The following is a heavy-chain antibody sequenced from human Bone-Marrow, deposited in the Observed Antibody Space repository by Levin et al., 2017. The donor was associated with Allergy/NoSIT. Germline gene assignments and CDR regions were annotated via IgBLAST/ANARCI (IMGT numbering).Heavy chain of an antibody. CDR3: DYGDHYTPPS. CDR1: GFAVSWNY. CDR2: IHANGKT. J-gene: IGHJ4*02. D-gene: IGHD4/OR15-4a*01. V-gene: IGHV3-53*01. Sequence: PGGSLRLSCEVSGFAVSWNYMTWVRQAPGKGLEWVSTIHANGKTYYAGSVKGRFTISRDSSKNTLYLQMNSLRVEDTAVYFCDYGDHYTPPSWGQGTLVTVS.